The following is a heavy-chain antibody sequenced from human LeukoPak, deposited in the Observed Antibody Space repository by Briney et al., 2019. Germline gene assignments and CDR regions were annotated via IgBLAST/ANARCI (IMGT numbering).Heavy chain of an antibody. V-gene: IGHV3-23*01. CDR1: GFTFSSYA. CDR2: ISGSGGST. CDR3: AKGAGYSSGWLNWFDP. Sequence: GGCLRLSCAASGFTFSSYAMSWARQAPGKGLEWVSAISGSGGSTYYADSVKGRFTISRDNSKNTLYLQINSLRAEDTAVYYCAKGAGYSSGWLNWFDPWGQGTLVTVSS. D-gene: IGHD6-19*01. J-gene: IGHJ5*02.